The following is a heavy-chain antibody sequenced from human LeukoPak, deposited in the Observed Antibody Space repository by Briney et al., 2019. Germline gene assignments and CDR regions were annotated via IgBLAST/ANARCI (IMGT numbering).Heavy chain of an antibody. V-gene: IGHV3-23*01. CDR1: GFTFSSFA. D-gene: IGHD2-2*01. CDR3: AKDRPIVVVPAAISY. J-gene: IGHJ4*02. CDR2: ISGSGGST. Sequence: GGSLRLSCAASGFTFSSFAMSWVRQAPGKGLKWVSAISGSGGSTYYADSVKGRFTISRDNSKNTLYLQMNSLRAEDTAVYYCAKDRPIVVVPAAISYWGQGTLVTVSS.